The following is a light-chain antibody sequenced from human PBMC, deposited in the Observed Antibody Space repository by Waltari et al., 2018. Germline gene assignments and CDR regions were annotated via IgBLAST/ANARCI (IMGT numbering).Light chain of an antibody. CDR1: QSVSSN. J-gene: IGKJ1*01. V-gene: IGKV3-15*01. CDR2: GAS. CDR3: QQYNNWPPWT. Sequence: EIVMTQSPATLSVSPGERGTLACRASQSVSSNLAWYQQKPGQAPRLLIYGASTRATGIPARLSGSGSGTEFTLTISSLQSEDFAVYYCQQYNNWPPWTFGQGTKVEIK.